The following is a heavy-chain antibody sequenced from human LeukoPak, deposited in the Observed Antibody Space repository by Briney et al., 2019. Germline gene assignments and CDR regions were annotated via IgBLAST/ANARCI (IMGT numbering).Heavy chain of an antibody. CDR3: ARGWGEKGRCRGGTCNNPQFDY. CDR1: GFVFDAFS. CDR2: IKESGSEK. V-gene: IGHV3-7*01. D-gene: IGHD2-15*01. J-gene: IGHJ4*02. Sequence: GGSLRLSCAASGFVFDAFSMNWVRQAPGKGLEWLANIKESGSEKYYVDSVKGRFTISRDNADDLVYLQMNSLRVEDTAVYYCARGWGEKGRCRGGTCNNPQFDYWGQGILVTVSS.